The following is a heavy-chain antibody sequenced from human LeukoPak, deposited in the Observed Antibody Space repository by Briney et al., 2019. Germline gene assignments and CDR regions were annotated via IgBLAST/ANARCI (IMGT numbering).Heavy chain of an antibody. J-gene: IGHJ3*02. CDR1: GGSISSGGYY. V-gene: IGHV4-31*03. CDR2: IYYSGST. CDR3: ARAHSIDYYDSSGEPDAFDI. Sequence: SETLSLTCTVSGGSISSGGYYWSWIRQHPGKGLEWIGYIYYSGSTYYNPSLKSRVTISVDTSKNQFSLKLSSVTAADTAVYYCARAHSIDYYDSSGEPDAFDIWGQGTMVTVSS. D-gene: IGHD3-22*01.